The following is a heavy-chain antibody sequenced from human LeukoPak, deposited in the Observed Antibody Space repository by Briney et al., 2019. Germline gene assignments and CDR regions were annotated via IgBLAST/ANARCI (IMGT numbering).Heavy chain of an antibody. CDR2: ISYDGSNK. Sequence: PGGSLRLSCAASGFTFSSFAMHWVRQAPGKGLEWVALISYDGSNKYYADSVKGRFTISRDNSKNTLYLQMNSLRAEDTAVYYCARYYYDSSGYYSTAWGQGTLVTVSS. D-gene: IGHD3-22*01. CDR3: ARYYYDSSGYYSTA. J-gene: IGHJ1*01. V-gene: IGHV3-30*04. CDR1: GFTFSSFA.